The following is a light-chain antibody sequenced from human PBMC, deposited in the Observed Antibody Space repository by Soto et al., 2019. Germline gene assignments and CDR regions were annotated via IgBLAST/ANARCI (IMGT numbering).Light chain of an antibody. CDR2: GSS. CDR1: QTVSGNY. CDR3: QQYGSSPPYT. V-gene: IGKV3-20*01. J-gene: IGKJ2*01. Sequence: EIVLTQSPGILSLSPGERATLSCRASQTVSGNYLAWYQQKPGQSPRLLIYGSSDRATGIPDRISGSGSGTDFTLTINRVEPEDFAVCYCQQYGSSPPYTFGQGTTLEI.